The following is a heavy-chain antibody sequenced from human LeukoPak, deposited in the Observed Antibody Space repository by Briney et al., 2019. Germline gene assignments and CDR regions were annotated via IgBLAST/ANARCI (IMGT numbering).Heavy chain of an antibody. D-gene: IGHD5-18*01. CDR3: ARAGVSSYGPPYYYFDY. J-gene: IGHJ4*02. CDR1: GGSISSYY. Sequence: SETLSLTCTVSGGSISSYYWSWIRQPPGKGLEWIGYIYYSGGTNYNPSLKSRVTISVDTSKNQFSLKLSSVTAADTAVYYCARAGVSSYGPPYYYFDYWGQGTLVTVSS. V-gene: IGHV4-59*01. CDR2: IYYSGGT.